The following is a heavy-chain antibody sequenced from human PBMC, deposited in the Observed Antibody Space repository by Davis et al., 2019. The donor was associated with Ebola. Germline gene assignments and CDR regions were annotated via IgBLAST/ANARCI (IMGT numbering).Heavy chain of an antibody. CDR2: MNPNSGNT. Sequence: ASVKVSCKASGYTFTSYDINWVRQATGQGLEWMGWMNPNSGNTGYAQKFQGRVTMTRNTSISTAYMELSSLRSEDTAVYYCARVTYSSGWSHYYYYMDVWGKGTTVTVSS. CDR1: GYTFTSYD. J-gene: IGHJ6*03. D-gene: IGHD6-19*01. V-gene: IGHV1-8*01. CDR3: ARVTYSSGWSHYYYYMDV.